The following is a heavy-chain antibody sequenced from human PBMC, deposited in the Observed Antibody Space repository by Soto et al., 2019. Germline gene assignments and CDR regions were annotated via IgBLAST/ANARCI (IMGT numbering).Heavy chain of an antibody. CDR3: AALGASAAAVYYYYYGMDV. D-gene: IGHD6-13*01. J-gene: IGHJ6*02. Sequence: GASVKGSCKASGFTFTSSAVQWVRQARGQRLEWIGWIVVGSGNTNYAQKFQERVTITRDMSTSTAYMEPSSLRSEDTAVYYCAALGASAAAVYYYYYGMDVWGQGTTVTVSS. V-gene: IGHV1-58*01. CDR1: GFTFTSSA. CDR2: IVVGSGNT.